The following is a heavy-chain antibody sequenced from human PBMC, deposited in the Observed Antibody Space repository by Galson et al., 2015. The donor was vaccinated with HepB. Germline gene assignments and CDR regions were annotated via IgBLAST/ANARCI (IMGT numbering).Heavy chain of an antibody. CDR2: ISYDASTT. J-gene: IGHJ4*02. D-gene: IGHD1-26*01. Sequence: SLRLSCAGSRFTFSSYAMHWVRQAPGKGLEWVAVISYDASTTYYSASVRGRFSTSRDDSENTLHLQMTGLRVEDTAVYYCARGPHSTLGTPFIKVGAFDHWGQGNLVTVSS. CDR3: ARGPHSTLGTPFIKVGAFDH. CDR1: RFTFSSYA. V-gene: IGHV3-30*04.